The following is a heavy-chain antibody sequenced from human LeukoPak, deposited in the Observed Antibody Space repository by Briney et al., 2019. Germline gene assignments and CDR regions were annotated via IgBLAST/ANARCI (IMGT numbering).Heavy chain of an antibody. CDR2: INHSGST. CDR3: ARTSHYYDSSGYLDY. CDR1: GGSFSGYY. Sequence: ASETLSLTCAVYGGSFSGYYWSWIRQPPGKGLEWIGEINHSGSTNYNPSLKSRVTISVDTSKNQFSLKLGSVTAADTAVYYCARTSHYYDSSGYLDYWGQGTLVTVSS. D-gene: IGHD3-22*01. V-gene: IGHV4-34*01. J-gene: IGHJ4*02.